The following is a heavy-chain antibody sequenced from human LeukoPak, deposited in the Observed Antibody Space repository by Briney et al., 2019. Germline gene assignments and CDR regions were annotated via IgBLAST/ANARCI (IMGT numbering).Heavy chain of an antibody. D-gene: IGHD3-22*01. CDR2: IKQDGSEK. Sequence: GGSLRLSCAASGFTFSDYYMSWIRQAPGKGLEWVANIKQDGSEKYYVDSVKGRFTISRDNAKNSLYLQMNSLRAEDTALYYCARDLLYVASSGYYPFDYWGQGTLVTVSS. J-gene: IGHJ4*02. CDR3: ARDLLYVASSGYYPFDY. CDR1: GFTFSDYY. V-gene: IGHV3-7*03.